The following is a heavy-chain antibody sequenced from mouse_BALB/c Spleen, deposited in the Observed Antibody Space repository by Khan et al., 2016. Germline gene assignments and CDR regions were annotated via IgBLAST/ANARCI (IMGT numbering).Heavy chain of an antibody. V-gene: IGHV3-2*02. D-gene: IGHD2-10*02. CDR2: ISYSGIT. J-gene: IGHJ3*01. CDR3: AKEYGNYGPWVGS. Sequence: EVQLQESGPGLVKPSQSLSLTCTVTGYSITSDYAWNWIRQFPGNKLEWMGYISYSGITIYNPSLQSRISITRDTSKNQFFLQLNSVTTEDTATYYCAKEYGNYGPWVGSWGQGTLVTVSA. CDR1: GYSITSDYA.